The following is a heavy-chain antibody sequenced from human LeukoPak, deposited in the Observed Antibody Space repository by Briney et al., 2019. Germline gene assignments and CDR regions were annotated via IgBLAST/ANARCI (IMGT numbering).Heavy chain of an antibody. V-gene: IGHV4-39*07. Sequence: PSETLSLTCTVSGGSISSSSYYWGWIRQPPGKGLEWIGSIYYSGSTYYNPSLKSRVTISVDTSKNQFSLKLSSVTAADTAVYYCVTCGGDCDSGGLFDYWGQGTLVTVSS. J-gene: IGHJ4*02. D-gene: IGHD2-21*02. CDR1: GGSISSSSYY. CDR3: VTCGGDCDSGGLFDY. CDR2: IYYSGST.